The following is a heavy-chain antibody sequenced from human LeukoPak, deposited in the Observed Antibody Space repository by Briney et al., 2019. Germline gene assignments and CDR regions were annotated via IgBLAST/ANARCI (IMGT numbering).Heavy chain of an antibody. J-gene: IGHJ5*01. D-gene: IGHD2-2*01. CDR2: IYYSGST. V-gene: IGHV4-61*08. CDR1: GGSISSGGYY. Sequence: SQTLSLTCTVSGGSISSGGYYWGWIRQPPGKGLEWIGYIYYSGSTNYNPSLKSRVTISVGTSKNQFSLKLSSVTAADTAVYFCARDQEHCSGTSCYPYWYDSWGQGTLVTVSS. CDR3: ARDQEHCSGTSCYPYWYDS.